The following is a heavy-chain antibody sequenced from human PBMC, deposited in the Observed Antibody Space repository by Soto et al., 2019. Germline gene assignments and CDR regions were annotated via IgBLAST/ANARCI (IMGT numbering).Heavy chain of an antibody. CDR3: AVASNSGCLGHDFGY. J-gene: IGHJ4*02. Sequence: QVRLQESGPGLVKPSQTLSLTCRVSGGSISTGDHYWSWIRQSPGKGLEWIGYTYYSGSTLYNPSLKSRLRISLDTSTNQFSLNLDSVTAADTAVYCCAVASNSGCLGHDFGYWGQGLLVTVSS. D-gene: IGHD3-10*01. CDR1: GGSISTGDHY. V-gene: IGHV4-30-4*01. CDR2: TYYSGST.